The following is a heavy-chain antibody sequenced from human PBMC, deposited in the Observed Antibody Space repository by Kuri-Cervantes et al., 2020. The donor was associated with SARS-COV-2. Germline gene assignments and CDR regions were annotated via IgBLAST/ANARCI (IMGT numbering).Heavy chain of an antibody. D-gene: IGHD3-10*01. V-gene: IGHV3-30*14. CDR3: ARETPWFGETLGPGWYFDL. Sequence: GESLKISCAASGLSFRSHAMHWVRQAPGKGLEWVAVVSYDGNNKYHADSVKGRFTISRDNSKNTLYLQMNSLRAEDTAVYYCARETPWFGETLGPGWYFDLWGRGTLVTVSS. CDR1: GLSFRSHA. J-gene: IGHJ2*01. CDR2: VSYDGNNK.